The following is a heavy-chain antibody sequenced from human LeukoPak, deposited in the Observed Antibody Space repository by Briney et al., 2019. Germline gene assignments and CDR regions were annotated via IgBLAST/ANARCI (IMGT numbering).Heavy chain of an antibody. CDR2: IYHSGST. Sequence: SETLSLTCAVYGGSFSGYYWSWIRQPPGKGLEWIGDIYHSGSTNYNPSLKSRVTISVDRSRNQFSLRLNSVTAADTAVYFCARSRQLTNFDCWGQGTLVTVAS. D-gene: IGHD3-10*01. J-gene: IGHJ4*02. CDR1: GGSFSGYY. V-gene: IGHV4-34*01. CDR3: ARSRQLTNFDC.